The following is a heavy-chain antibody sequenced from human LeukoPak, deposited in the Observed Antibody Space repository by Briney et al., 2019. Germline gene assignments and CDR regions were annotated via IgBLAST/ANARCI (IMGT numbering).Heavy chain of an antibody. CDR2: INPNSGGT. CDR1: GYTFTGYY. D-gene: IGHD4-23*01. J-gene: IGHJ4*02. V-gene: IGHV1-2*02. Sequence: ASVKVSCKASGYTFTGYYMHWVRQAPGQGLEWMGWINPNSGGTNYAQKFQGRVTMTRDTSISTAYMELSRLRSDDTAMYYCARSAYGGNSQFDYWGQGTLVTVSS. CDR3: ARSAYGGNSQFDY.